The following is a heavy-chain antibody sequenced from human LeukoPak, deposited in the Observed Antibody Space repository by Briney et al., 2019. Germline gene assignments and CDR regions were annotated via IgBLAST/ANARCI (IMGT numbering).Heavy chain of an antibody. CDR1: GFTFSNYA. V-gene: IGHV3-30*18. J-gene: IGHJ4*02. Sequence: GRSLRLSCAASGFTFSNYAMHWVRQAPGKGLEWVAVISDDGSIKYYGDSVKGRFTISRDNSKNTVYLQMNSLRAEDTAVYYCAKDRYSSGWYSDFGYWGQGTLVTVSS. CDR3: AKDRYSSGWYSDFGY. D-gene: IGHD6-19*01. CDR2: ISDDGSIK.